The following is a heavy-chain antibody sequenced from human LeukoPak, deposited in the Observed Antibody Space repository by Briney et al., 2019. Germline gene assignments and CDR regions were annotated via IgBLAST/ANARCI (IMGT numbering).Heavy chain of an antibody. J-gene: IGHJ4*02. V-gene: IGHV4-30-4*08. CDR1: GGSINTANYY. D-gene: IGHD4-17*01. CDR3: ARDRYGDFEDY. Sequence: PSETLSLTCTVSGGSINTANYYWPWIRQPPGKGLEWIGYISYSGTPYYNPSLNSRVTISLDTSMNQFSLILNSVTAADTAMYYCARDRYGDFEDYWGQGTLVTVSS. CDR2: ISYSGTP.